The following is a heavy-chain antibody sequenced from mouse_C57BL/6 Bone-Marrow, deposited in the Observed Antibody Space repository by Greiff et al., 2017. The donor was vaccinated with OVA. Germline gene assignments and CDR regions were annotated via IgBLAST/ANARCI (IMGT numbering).Heavy chain of an antibody. V-gene: IGHV5-12*01. CDR2: ISNGGGST. J-gene: IGHJ3*01. D-gene: IGHD2-9*01. CDR1: GFTFSDYY. CDR3: KTSYGYGAY. Sequence: EVQVVESGGGLVQPGGSLKLSCAASGFTFSDYYMYWVRQTPEKRLEWVAYISNGGGSTYYPDTVKGRFTISRDNAKNTLYLQMSRLKSEDTAMYYCKTSYGYGAYWGQGTLVTVSA.